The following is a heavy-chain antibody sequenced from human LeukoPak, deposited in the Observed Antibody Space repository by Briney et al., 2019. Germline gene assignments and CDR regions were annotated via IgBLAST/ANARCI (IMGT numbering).Heavy chain of an antibody. CDR3: ARKRKPKGGPYSSGWYYDY. V-gene: IGHV1-24*01. Sequence: SVKVSCKIFGNNLREVSMNWVRQGPGKGLEWMGGFDPEEGRTLYAQKFQGRVTMTRNTSISTAYMELSSLRSEDTAVYYCARKRKPKGGPYSSGWYYDYWGQGTLVTVSS. CDR2: FDPEEGRT. J-gene: IGHJ4*02. CDR1: GNNLREVS. D-gene: IGHD6-19*01.